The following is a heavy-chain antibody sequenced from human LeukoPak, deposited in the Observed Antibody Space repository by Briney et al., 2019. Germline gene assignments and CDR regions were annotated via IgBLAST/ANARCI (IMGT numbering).Heavy chain of an antibody. CDR2: IKTDGSEK. V-gene: IGHV3-7*01. Sequence: GGSLRLSCAASGFTFSNYWMSWVRQAPGKGLEWVANIKTDGSEKYYVDSVRGRFTISRENAENSLYLQMNSLRAEDTAVHYCARGGLRYFDYWGQGTLVTVSS. CDR1: GFTFSNYW. CDR3: ARGGLRYFDY. J-gene: IGHJ4*02.